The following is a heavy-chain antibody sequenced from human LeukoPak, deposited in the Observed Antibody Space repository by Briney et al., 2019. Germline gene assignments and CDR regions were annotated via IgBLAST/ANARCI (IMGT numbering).Heavy chain of an antibody. CDR3: ARDPRGYSYGNDY. J-gene: IGHJ4*02. CDR1: GGTFNGYA. D-gene: IGHD5-18*01. CDR2: IIPILGIA. V-gene: IGHV1-69*10. Sequence: SVKVSCKASGGTFNGYAISWVRQAPEHGLEWVGGIIPILGIANYAQKFQGRVTITADKSTSTAYMELSSLRSEDTAVYYCARDPRGYSYGNDYWGQGTLVTVSS.